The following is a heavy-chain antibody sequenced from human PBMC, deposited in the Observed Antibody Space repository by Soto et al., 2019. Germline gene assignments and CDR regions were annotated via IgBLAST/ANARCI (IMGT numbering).Heavy chain of an antibody. Sequence: PGGSLRLSCAASGFNVGAFAVNWVRQAPGKGLEWVSGISVSDAFIYYADSVRGRFSISRDASENILYLQMNSLRVEDTALYYCARETYRGFYFDYWGQGTLVTVSS. CDR3: ARETYRGFYFDY. D-gene: IGHD4-4*01. CDR2: ISVSDAFI. J-gene: IGHJ4*02. CDR1: GFNVGAFA. V-gene: IGHV3-23*01.